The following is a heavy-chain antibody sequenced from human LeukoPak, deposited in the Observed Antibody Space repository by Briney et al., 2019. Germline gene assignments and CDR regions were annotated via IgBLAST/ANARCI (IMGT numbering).Heavy chain of an antibody. J-gene: IGHJ4*02. CDR3: ARDGGGPLD. Sequence: GGSLRLSCEGSGFTFRDDWMSWVRQAPGKGLEWVANTKQEGNEKNYLDSVKGRFTISRDNARNSLYLQMNRLRADDTAVYYCARDGGGPLDWGQGTLVTVSS. V-gene: IGHV3-7*01. CDR2: TKQEGNEK. D-gene: IGHD3-10*01. CDR1: GFTFRDDW.